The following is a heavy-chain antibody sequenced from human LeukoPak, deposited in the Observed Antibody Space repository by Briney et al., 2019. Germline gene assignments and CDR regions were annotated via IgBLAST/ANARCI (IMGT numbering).Heavy chain of an antibody. J-gene: IGHJ5*02. CDR2: FYYSGST. V-gene: IGHV4-34*01. Sequence: SETLSLTCAVYGGSFSGYYWGWIRQPPGKGLEWIGSFYYSGSTYYNPSLKSRVTISVDTSKNQFSLKLSSVTAAGTAVYYCAREESSSGWPYNWFDPWGQGTLVTVSS. CDR3: AREESSSGWPYNWFDP. CDR1: GGSFSGYY. D-gene: IGHD6-19*01.